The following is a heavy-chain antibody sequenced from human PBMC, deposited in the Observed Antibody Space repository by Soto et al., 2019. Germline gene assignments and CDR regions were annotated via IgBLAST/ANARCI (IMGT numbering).Heavy chain of an antibody. CDR2: INNDGSDT. Sequence: EVHLVESGGGLVQPGGSLRLSCAASGFTFRYYWLHWVRQVPGRGPVWVSGINNDGSDTFYADFVEGRFTISRDIAKNTVYLQMDSLRAEDTAVYYCGSLFEFWGQGTLVTVPS. J-gene: IGHJ4*02. CDR3: GSLFEF. CDR1: GFTFRYYW. V-gene: IGHV3-74*01.